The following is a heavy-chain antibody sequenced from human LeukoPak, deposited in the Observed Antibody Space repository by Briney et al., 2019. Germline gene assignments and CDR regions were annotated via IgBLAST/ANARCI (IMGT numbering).Heavy chain of an antibody. CDR1: GGSISSGSYY. J-gene: IGHJ4*02. V-gene: IGHV4-39*07. D-gene: IGHD6-13*01. CDR3: ARRVFSLGIAAAWVDY. Sequence: SETLSLTCTVSGGSISSGSYYWGWIRQPPGKGLEWIGTIYYSGSTYYNPSLKSRVTISVDTSKNQFSLNLSSVTAADTAVYYCARRVFSLGIAAAWVDYWGQGTLVTVSS. CDR2: IYYSGST.